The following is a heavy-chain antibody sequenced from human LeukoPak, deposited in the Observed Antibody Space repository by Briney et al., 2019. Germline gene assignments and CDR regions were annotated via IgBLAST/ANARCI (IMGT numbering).Heavy chain of an antibody. D-gene: IGHD1-26*01. V-gene: IGHV3-23*01. CDR1: GFTFSSYA. J-gene: IGHJ4*02. CDR3: ARDASIVGELDY. CDR2: ISDNGVRT. Sequence: GGSLRLSCAASGFTFSSYALSWFRQAPGKGPEWVSAISDNGVRTYYADSVKGRFTISRDNSKNTLYLQMNSLRAEDTAVYYCARDASIVGELDYWGQGTLVTVSS.